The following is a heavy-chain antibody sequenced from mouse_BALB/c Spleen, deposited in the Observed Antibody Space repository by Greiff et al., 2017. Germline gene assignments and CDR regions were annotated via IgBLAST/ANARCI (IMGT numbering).Heavy chain of an antibody. J-gene: IGHJ4*01. CDR2: ISSGGST. D-gene: IGHD2-14*01. CDR3: ARGHRYDYAMDY. V-gene: IGHV5-6-5*01. CDR1: GFTFSSYA. Sequence: EVQGVESGGGLVKPGGSLKLSCAASGFTFSSYAMSWVRQTPEKRLEWVASISSGGSTYYPDSVKGRFTISRDNARNILYLQMSSLRSEDTAMYYCARGHRYDYAMDYWGQGTSVTVSS.